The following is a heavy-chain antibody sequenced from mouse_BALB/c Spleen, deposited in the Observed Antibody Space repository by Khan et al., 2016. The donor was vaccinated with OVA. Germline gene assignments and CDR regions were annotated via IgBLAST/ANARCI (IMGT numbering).Heavy chain of an antibody. Sequence: LLQESGPGLVQPSKSQSPTCTVTGYSLTSNYAWNWIRPFPGNKLEWVGNINSGGSTSDTPSLKSRLSITRATSKNQFFLQLNSVTNEHTTTYVVARGRADWGQGTLVTVSA. J-gene: IGHJ3*01. V-gene: IGHV3-2*02. CDR1: GYSLTSNYA. CDR2: INSGGST. CDR3: ARGRAD.